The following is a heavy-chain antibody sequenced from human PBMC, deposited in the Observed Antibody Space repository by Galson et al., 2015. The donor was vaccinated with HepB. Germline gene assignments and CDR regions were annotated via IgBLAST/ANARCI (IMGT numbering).Heavy chain of an antibody. CDR3: ARGRPPYSGSYQDY. D-gene: IGHD1-26*01. Sequence: SVKVSCKASGYNFTNYAMHWVRQAPGQRLEWMGWINAGNGNTKCSQKLQGRVTITRDTSASTLYMELSSLRSEDTAVYYCARGRPPYSGSYQDYWGQGTLVTVSS. V-gene: IGHV1-3*01. J-gene: IGHJ4*02. CDR1: GYNFTNYA. CDR2: INAGNGNT.